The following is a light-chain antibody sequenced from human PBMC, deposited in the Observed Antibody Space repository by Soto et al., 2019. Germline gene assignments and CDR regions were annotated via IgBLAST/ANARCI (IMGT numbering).Light chain of an antibody. V-gene: IGKV3-20*01. Sequence: EIVLTQSPGTLSLSPGERGTLSCRASQSVSDNYLAWYQHKPGQAPRLLIYGVSSRATGIPDRFSGSGSGTEFTLTISSLQSEDFAVYYCQQYNNWPPWTFGQGTKVEIK. CDR3: QQYNNWPPWT. CDR1: QSVSDNY. J-gene: IGKJ1*01. CDR2: GVS.